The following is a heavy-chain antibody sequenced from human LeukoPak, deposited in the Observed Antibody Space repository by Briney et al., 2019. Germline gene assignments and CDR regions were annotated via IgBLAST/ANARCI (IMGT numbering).Heavy chain of an antibody. CDR1: GFTFSSYS. CDR3: AKASPMVRGVIRGVGFDY. Sequence: GGSLRLSCAASGFTFSSYSMNWVRQAPGKGLEWVAVISYDGSNKYYADSVKGRFTISRDNSKNTLYLQMNSLKAEDTAVYYCAKASPMVRGVIRGVGFDYWGQGTLVTVTS. D-gene: IGHD3-10*01. CDR2: ISYDGSNK. V-gene: IGHV3-30*18. J-gene: IGHJ4*02.